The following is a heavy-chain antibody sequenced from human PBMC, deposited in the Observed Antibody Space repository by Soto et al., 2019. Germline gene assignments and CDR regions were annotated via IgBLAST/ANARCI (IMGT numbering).Heavy chain of an antibody. CDR3: AKLRIYDILTGYDDAFDI. CDR2: IYYSGST. V-gene: IGHV4-39*01. J-gene: IGHJ3*02. CDR1: GGSISSSSYY. Sequence: SETLSLTCTVSGGSISSSSYYWGWIRKPPGKGLEWIGSIYYSGSTYYNPSLKSRVTISVDTSKNQFSLKLSSVTAADTAVYYCAKLRIYDILTGYDDAFDIWGQGTMVT. D-gene: IGHD3-9*01.